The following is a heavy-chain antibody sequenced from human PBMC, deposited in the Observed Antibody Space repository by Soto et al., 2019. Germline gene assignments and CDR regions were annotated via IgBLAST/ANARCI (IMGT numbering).Heavy chain of an antibody. CDR2: INAGYGNT. Sequence: ASVKVSCKASGYTFSMYAMHGVRQAPGQRLEWMGWINAGYGNTKSSQKFQDRVTISRDTSASTAYMELTSLRSEDTAVYYCARDTGDGTFDFWGQGTLVTVSS. J-gene: IGHJ4*02. CDR3: ARDTGDGTFDF. D-gene: IGHD7-27*01. CDR1: GYTFSMYA. V-gene: IGHV1-3*01.